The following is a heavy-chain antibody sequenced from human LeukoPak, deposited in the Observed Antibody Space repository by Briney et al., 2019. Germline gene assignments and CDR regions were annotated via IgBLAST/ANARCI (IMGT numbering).Heavy chain of an antibody. CDR1: GYTFTGYY. CDR2: INPNSGGT. J-gene: IGHJ4*02. CDR3: ARIWGKRITMVRGAPIDY. D-gene: IGHD3-10*01. V-gene: IGHV1-2*02. Sequence: GASVKVSCKASGYTFTGYYMHWVRQAPGQGLEWMGWINPNSGGTNYAQKFQGRVTMTRDTSISTAYMELSRLRSDDTAVYYCARIWGKRITMVRGAPIDYWGQGTLVTVSS.